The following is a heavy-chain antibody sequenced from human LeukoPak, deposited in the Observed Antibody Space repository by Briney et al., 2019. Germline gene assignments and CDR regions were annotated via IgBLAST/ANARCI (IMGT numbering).Heavy chain of an antibody. J-gene: IGHJ6*02. CDR2: ISYDGSNK. CDR1: GFTFNSYA. CDR3: ARDATHYYYGMDV. V-gene: IGHV3-30*04. Sequence: PGGSLRLSCAASGFTFNSYAMLWVRQAPGTGLEWVGVISYDGSNKYYADPVKGRFTISRDNSKNTLYLQMNSLRAEDTAVYYCARDATHYYYGMDVWGQGTTVTVSS.